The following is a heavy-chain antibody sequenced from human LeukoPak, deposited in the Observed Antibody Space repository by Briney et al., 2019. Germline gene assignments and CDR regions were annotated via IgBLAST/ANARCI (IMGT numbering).Heavy chain of an antibody. CDR1: GGSISSYY. Sequence: PSETLSLTCTVSGGSISSYYWSWIWQPPGKGLEWIGYIYYSGSTNYNPSLKSRVTISGDTSKNQLSLKLSSETAADTAVYYCARRQDSSSWYEEDYWGQGTLVTVSS. CDR3: ARRQDSSSWYEEDY. J-gene: IGHJ4*02. D-gene: IGHD6-13*01. V-gene: IGHV4-59*08. CDR2: IYYSGST.